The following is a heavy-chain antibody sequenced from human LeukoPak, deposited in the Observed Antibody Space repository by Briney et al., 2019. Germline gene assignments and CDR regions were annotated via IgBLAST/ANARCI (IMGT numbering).Heavy chain of an antibody. CDR3: IVVVVAARVGAFDI. Sequence: KPSETLSLTCTVSGGSISSYYWSWIRQPPGKGLEWIGYIYYSGSTNYNPSLKSRVTISVDTSKNQFSLKLSSVTAADTAVRLSIVVVVAARVGAFDIWGQGTMVTVSS. CDR1: GGSISSYY. CDR2: IYYSGST. V-gene: IGHV4-59*12. D-gene: IGHD2-15*01. J-gene: IGHJ3*02.